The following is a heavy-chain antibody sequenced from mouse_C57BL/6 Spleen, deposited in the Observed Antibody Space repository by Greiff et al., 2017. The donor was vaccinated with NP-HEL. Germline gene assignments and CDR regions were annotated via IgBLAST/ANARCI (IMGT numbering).Heavy chain of an antibody. Sequence: EVKLVESGPGLVKPSQSLSLTCTVTGYSITSGYDWHWIRHFPGNKLEWMGYISYSGSTNYNPSLKSRISITHDTSKNHFFLKLNSVTTEDTATYYCARGNPSYYCDYWGQGTTLTVSS. CDR2: ISYSGST. J-gene: IGHJ2*01. V-gene: IGHV3-1*01. CDR3: ARGNPSYYCDY. CDR1: GYSITSGYD. D-gene: IGHD6-1*01.